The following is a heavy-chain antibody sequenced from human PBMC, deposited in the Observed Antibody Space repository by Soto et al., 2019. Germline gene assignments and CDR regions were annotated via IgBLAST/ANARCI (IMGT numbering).Heavy chain of an antibody. CDR3: STDRRIASSDY. D-gene: IGHD2-21*01. Sequence: EVQLVESGGGLVKPGESLRLSCAASGFTFTNAGMGWVRQAPGKGLEWVGRVKSKSDGETTDYAAPVKGRFTISRDDSKNTLYLQMNSLNAEDTAVYYCSTDRRIASSDYWGQGTLVTVSS. J-gene: IGHJ4*02. CDR2: VKSKSDGETT. V-gene: IGHV3-15*01. CDR1: GFTFTNAG.